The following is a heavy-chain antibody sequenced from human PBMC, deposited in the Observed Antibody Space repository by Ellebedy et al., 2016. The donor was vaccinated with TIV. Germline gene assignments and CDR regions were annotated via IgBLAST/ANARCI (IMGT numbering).Heavy chain of an antibody. Sequence: MPSETLSLTCTVSGGGISSDTWWSLVRQPPGRGLEWIGEAHYGGYTNYNPSLKRRVTISLDKSKDQFSLKLTSVTAADTAIYYCVKSNRHSFEAWGQGALVTVSS. V-gene: IGHV4-4*02. CDR2: AHYGGYT. D-gene: IGHD3-9*01. CDR1: GGGISSDTW. CDR3: VKSNRHSFEA. J-gene: IGHJ5*02.